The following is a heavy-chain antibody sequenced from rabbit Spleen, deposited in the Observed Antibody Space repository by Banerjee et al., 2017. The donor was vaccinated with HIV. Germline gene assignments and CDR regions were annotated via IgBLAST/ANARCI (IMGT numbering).Heavy chain of an antibody. V-gene: IGHV1S45*01. Sequence: QEQLEESGGDLVKPEGSLTLTCTASGFTLSSYWMCWVRQAPGKGLESIACIATGSGSTWYASWAKGRFTISKTSSTTVTLQMTSLTGADTATYFCARHVGSSGWGGDLWGPGTLVTVS. CDR1: GFTLSSYW. J-gene: IGHJ4*01. CDR2: IATGSGST. CDR3: ARHVGSSGWGGDL. D-gene: IGHD4-1*01.